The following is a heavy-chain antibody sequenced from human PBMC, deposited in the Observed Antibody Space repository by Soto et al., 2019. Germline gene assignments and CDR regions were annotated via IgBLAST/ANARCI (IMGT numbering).Heavy chain of an antibody. D-gene: IGHD3-3*01. J-gene: IGHJ4*02. CDR2: IKQDGSEK. CDR3: ARVAIVTYYDFWSGYYKDY. V-gene: IGHV3-7*01. CDR1: GFTFSSYW. Sequence: GGSLRLSCAASGFTFSSYWMSWVRQAPGKGLEWVANIKQDGSEKYYVDSVKGRFTISRDKAKNSLYLQMNSLRAEDTAVYYCARVAIVTYYDFWSGYYKDYWGQGTLVTVSS.